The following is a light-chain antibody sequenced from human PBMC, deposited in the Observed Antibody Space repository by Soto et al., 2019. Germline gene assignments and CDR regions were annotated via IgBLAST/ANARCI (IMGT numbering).Light chain of an antibody. J-gene: IGKJ1*01. V-gene: IGKV3-20*01. CDR3: QQYGSSWWA. CDR1: HSVDTSN. Sequence: EVELTQSPATLSLSPGQRATLSCRASHSVDTSNVAWYQQRPGQAPGVLIYGASNRAAGIPDRFSGSGSGTDFTLTISSLEPEDSAVYHCQQYGSSWWAFGHGTKVEI. CDR2: GAS.